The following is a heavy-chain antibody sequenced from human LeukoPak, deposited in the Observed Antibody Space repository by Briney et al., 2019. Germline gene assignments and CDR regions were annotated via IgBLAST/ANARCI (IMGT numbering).Heavy chain of an antibody. J-gene: IGHJ4*02. D-gene: IGHD3-10*01. Sequence: GGSLRLSCAASGFTFSSYAMSWVRQAPGKGLEWVSAISGSGGSTYYADSVKGRFTISRDNSKNTLYLQMNSLRAEDTAVYYCAEESLYYYGSGSYLTAPPFDYWGQGTLVTVSS. CDR3: AEESLYYYGSGSYLTAPPFDY. CDR2: ISGSGGST. V-gene: IGHV3-23*01. CDR1: GFTFSSYA.